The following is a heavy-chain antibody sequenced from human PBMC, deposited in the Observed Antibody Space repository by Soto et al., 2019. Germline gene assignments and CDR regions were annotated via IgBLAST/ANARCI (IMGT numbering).Heavy chain of an antibody. Sequence: ASVKVSCKASGYLFTAYSMHWVRLAPGQGLEWMGVVNPSGGSTRYAQNFQGRVTMTRDTSTTTIYMELSSLRSDDTAIYYCAREENCSGGTCYSEYFHRWGQGTLVTVSS. CDR3: AREENCSGGTCYSEYFHR. J-gene: IGHJ1*01. D-gene: IGHD2-15*01. CDR2: VNPSGGST. CDR1: GYLFTAYS. V-gene: IGHV1-46*01.